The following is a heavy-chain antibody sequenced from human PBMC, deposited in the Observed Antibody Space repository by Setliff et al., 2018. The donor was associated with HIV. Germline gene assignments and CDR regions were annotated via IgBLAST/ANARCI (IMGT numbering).Heavy chain of an antibody. Sequence: SETLSLTCAVYGGSFSGYYWSWIRQPPGKGLEWIGSVNYRGTTYRNPSLKSRLSISVDTSRGQFSLRLSSVTAADTAVYFCARDRFGVPANDWGQGILVTVSS. CDR3: ARDRFGVPAND. CDR2: VNYRGTT. J-gene: IGHJ4*02. D-gene: IGHD3-3*01. CDR1: GGSFSGYY. V-gene: IGHV4-34*01.